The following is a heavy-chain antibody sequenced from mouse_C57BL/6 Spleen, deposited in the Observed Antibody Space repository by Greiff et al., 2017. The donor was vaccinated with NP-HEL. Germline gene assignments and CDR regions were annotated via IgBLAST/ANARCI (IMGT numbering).Heavy chain of an antibody. Sequence: QVQLQQPGAELVMPGASVKLSCKASGYTFTSFWMHWVKQRPGQGLEWIGEIDPSDSYTNYNQKFKGKSTLTVDKSSSTAYMQLSSLTSEDSAVYYCARSSFYDSPFAYWGPGTLVTVSA. D-gene: IGHD2-3*01. V-gene: IGHV1-69*01. CDR1: GYTFTSFW. CDR3: ARSSFYDSPFAY. J-gene: IGHJ3*01. CDR2: IDPSDSYT.